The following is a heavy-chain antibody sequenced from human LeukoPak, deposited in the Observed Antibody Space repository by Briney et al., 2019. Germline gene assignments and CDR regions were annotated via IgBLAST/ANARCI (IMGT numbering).Heavy chain of an antibody. J-gene: IGHJ3*02. CDR3: ARLSMIDTFDI. V-gene: IGHV5-51*01. Sequence: GESLKISCEGSGYSFTSYWIGWVRQMPGKGLEWMAIIYPGDSDTKYSPSFQDQVTISADKSINTAYLHWRSLKASDTAMYYCARLSMIDTFDIWGLGTVVTVSS. CDR2: IYPGDSDT. D-gene: IGHD3-22*01. CDR1: GYSFTSYW.